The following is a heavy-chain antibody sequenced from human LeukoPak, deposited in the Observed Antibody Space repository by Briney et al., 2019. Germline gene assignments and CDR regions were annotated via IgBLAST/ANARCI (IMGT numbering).Heavy chain of an antibody. Sequence: TPSQTLSLTCTVSGGSISSGGYFWTWIRQPPGKGLEWIGYIYYSGSSNYNPSLKSRVTISVDTSKNQISLKVTSVTAADTAVYYCAGASSSGWFPDIDHWGQGTLVTVSS. CDR3: AGASSSGWFPDIDH. D-gene: IGHD6-19*01. V-gene: IGHV4-61*08. CDR1: GGSISSGGYF. J-gene: IGHJ4*02. CDR2: IYYSGSS.